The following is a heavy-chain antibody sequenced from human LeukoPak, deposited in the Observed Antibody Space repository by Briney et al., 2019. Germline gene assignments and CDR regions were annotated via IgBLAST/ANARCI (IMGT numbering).Heavy chain of an antibody. V-gene: IGHV5-51*01. CDR3: ARVVVPAAISI. Sequence: GESLKISCKASGYKFTNYWIGWVRQMSGKGLEWMGIINAGDSETIYSPSFQGQLTISVDKSVSTAYLHWTSLKATDTAMYNCARVVVPAAISIWGQGTLVNVFS. J-gene: IGHJ4*02. D-gene: IGHD2-2*01. CDR1: GYKFTNYW. CDR2: INAGDSET.